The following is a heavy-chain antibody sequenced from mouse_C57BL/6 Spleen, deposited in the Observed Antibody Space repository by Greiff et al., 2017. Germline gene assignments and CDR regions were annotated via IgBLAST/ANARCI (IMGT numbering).Heavy chain of an antibody. J-gene: IGHJ4*01. CDR1: GFNIKDDY. CDR3: TLYYGSSLSYAMDY. CDR2: IDPENGDT. V-gene: IGHV14-4*01. Sequence: EVQLQQSGAELVRPGASVKLSCTASGFNIKDDYMHWVKQRPEQGLEWIGWIDPENGDTEYASKFQGKATITADTSSNTAYLQLSSLTSEDTAVYYCTLYYGSSLSYAMDYWGQGTSVTVSS. D-gene: IGHD1-1*01.